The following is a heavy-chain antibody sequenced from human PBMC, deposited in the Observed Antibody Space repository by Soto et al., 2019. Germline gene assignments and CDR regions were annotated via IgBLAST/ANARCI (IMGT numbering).Heavy chain of an antibody. Sequence: GGSLRLSCAASGFTFSGSTMHWVRQASGKGLEWVGRVRSKANSYATAYAASVNGRFTISRDDSKNTASLQMNSLKTEDTAVYYCTRLSDCGDDCSDYWGQGTLVTVSS. V-gene: IGHV3-73*01. D-gene: IGHD2-21*01. CDR1: GFTFSGST. J-gene: IGHJ4*02. CDR2: VRSKANSYAT. CDR3: TRLSDCGDDCSDY.